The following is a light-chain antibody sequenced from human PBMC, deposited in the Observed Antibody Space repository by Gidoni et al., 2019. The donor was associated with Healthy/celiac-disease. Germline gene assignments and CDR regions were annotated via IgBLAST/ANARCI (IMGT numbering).Light chain of an antibody. CDR2: SAS. J-gene: IGKJ3*01. CDR3: QQLNNYPFT. CDR1: QGISYY. V-gene: IGKV1-9*01. Sequence: IQLTQSPSSLSASVGDRVTITCRASQGISYYLAWYQQKSGTAPKLLIYSASTLQSGVPSRFSGSGSGTDFTLTISSLQPEDFATYYCQQLNNYPFTFGPXTKVHIK.